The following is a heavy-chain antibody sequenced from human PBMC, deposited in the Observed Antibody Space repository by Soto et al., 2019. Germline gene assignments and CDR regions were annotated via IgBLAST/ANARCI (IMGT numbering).Heavy chain of an antibody. J-gene: IGHJ4*02. CDR1: GGSFSGYY. Sequence: PSETLSLTCAVYGGSFSGYYWSWIRQPPGKGLEWIGEINHSGSTNYNPSLKSRVTISVDTSKNQFSLKLSSVTAADTAVYYCARVSSSWYPRHYAIGDWGQGTLVTVSS. V-gene: IGHV4-34*01. CDR3: ARVSSSWYPRHYAIGD. CDR2: INHSGST. D-gene: IGHD6-13*01.